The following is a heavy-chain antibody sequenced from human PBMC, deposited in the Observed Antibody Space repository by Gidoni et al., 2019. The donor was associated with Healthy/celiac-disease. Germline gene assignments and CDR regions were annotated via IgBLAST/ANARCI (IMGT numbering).Heavy chain of an antibody. J-gene: IGHJ6*02. CDR3: TKLRYYYYYGMDV. Sequence: EVQLVESGGGLVQPGRSLRLSCTASGFTFGDYAMSWFRQAPGKGLEWVGFIRSKAYGGTTEYAASVKGRFTISRDDSKSIAYLQMNSLKTEDTAVYYCTKLRYYYYYGMDVWGQGTTVTVSS. CDR1: GFTFGDYA. V-gene: IGHV3-49*03. D-gene: IGHD4-17*01. CDR2: IRSKAYGGTT.